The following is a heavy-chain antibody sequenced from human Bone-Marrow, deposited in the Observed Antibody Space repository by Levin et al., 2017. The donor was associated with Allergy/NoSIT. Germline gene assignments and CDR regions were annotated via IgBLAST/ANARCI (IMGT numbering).Heavy chain of an antibody. V-gene: IGHV3-30*18. CDR1: GFTFSGFG. Sequence: GESLKISCSASGFTFSGFGMHWVRQAPGKGLEWVSLISHDGSNKFYADSVRGRFTIARDNSKNTLYLQMSGLRPEDTAVYYCAKESNSPFDYWGQGILVTVSS. J-gene: IGHJ4*02. D-gene: IGHD1-1*01. CDR3: AKESNSPFDY. CDR2: ISHDGSNK.